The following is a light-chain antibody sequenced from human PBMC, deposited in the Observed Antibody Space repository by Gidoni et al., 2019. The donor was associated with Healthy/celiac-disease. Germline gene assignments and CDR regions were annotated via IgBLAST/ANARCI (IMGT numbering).Light chain of an antibody. CDR2: GAS. J-gene: IGKJ2*01. CDR3: QQYGSSPPYT. Sequence: EIVLTQSPGTLSLSPGERATLSCSASQIVSSSYLAWYQQKPGQAPRLLIYGASSRATGIPDRFSGSVSGTDFTLTISRLEPEDFAVYYCQQYGSSPPYTFGQGTKLEIK. CDR1: QIVSSSY. V-gene: IGKV3-20*01.